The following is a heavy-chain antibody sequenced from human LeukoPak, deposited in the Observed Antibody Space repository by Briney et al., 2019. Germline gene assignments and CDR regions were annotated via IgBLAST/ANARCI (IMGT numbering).Heavy chain of an antibody. J-gene: IGHJ5*02. CDR2: IYYSGST. D-gene: IGHD3-22*01. V-gene: IGHV4-39*07. CDR1: GASISSSSYS. Sequence: SETLSLTCTVSGASISSSSYSWGWIRQPPGKGLEWIGSIYYSGSTYYNPSLKSRVTISVDTSKNQFSLKLSSVTAADTAVYYCARVNVKSYDSSGYYDDNWFDPWGQGTLVTVSS. CDR3: ARVNVKSYDSSGYYDDNWFDP.